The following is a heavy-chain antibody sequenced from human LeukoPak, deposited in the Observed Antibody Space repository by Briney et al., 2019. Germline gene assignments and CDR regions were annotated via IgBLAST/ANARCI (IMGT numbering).Heavy chain of an antibody. CDR2: IYPGDSDT. CDR3: ARRRDLYSGSYYPFDY. CDR1: GYSFTNYW. J-gene: IGHJ4*02. D-gene: IGHD1-26*01. Sequence: KPGESLKISCKGSGYSFTNYWIGWVRQMPGKGLEWMGVIYPGDSDTRYSPSFQGQVTISADKSISTAYLQWSSLKASDTAMYYCARRRDLYSGSYYPFDYWGQGTLVTVSS. V-gene: IGHV5-51*03.